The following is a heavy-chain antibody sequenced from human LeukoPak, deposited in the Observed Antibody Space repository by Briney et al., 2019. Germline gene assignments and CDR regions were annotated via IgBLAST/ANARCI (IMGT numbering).Heavy chain of an antibody. J-gene: IGHJ4*02. CDR1: GFTFSSYA. CDR3: AKGTGRDDVAPDY. CDR2: ISDSGGST. Sequence: GGSLRLSCAASGFTFSSYAMSWVRQAPGKGLEWVSAISDSGGSTYYADSVKGRFTISRDNSKNTLYLQMNSLRAEDTAVYYCAKGTGRDDVAPDYWGQGTLVTVSS. V-gene: IGHV3-23*01. D-gene: IGHD1-1*01.